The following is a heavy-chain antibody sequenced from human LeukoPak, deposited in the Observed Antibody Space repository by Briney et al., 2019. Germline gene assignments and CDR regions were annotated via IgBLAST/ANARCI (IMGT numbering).Heavy chain of an antibody. V-gene: IGHV3-48*03. Sequence: GGSLRLSCAASGFTFSSYDMNWVRQAPGKGLEWVSYISSSGSTIYYADSVKGRFTISRDNAKNSLYLQMNSLRAEDTAVYYCARAKTYSSSWYSWWFDPWGQGTLVTVSS. CDR3: ARAKTYSSSWYSWWFDP. CDR1: GFTFSSYD. CDR2: ISSSGSTI. J-gene: IGHJ5*02. D-gene: IGHD6-13*01.